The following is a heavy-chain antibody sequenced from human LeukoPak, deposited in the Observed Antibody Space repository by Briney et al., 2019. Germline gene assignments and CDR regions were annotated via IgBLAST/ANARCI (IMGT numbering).Heavy chain of an antibody. V-gene: IGHV4-34*01. J-gene: IGHJ3*02. Sequence: SETLSLTCAVYGGSFTKHQWSWIRQPPGKGLEWIGAINDGGSTNYNPSLKSRVTISVDTSKNQFSLKLSSVTAADTAVYYCASVRLVATIRGAFDIWGQGTMVTVSS. CDR2: INDGGST. D-gene: IGHD5-12*01. CDR1: GGSFTKHQ. CDR3: ASVRLVATIRGAFDI.